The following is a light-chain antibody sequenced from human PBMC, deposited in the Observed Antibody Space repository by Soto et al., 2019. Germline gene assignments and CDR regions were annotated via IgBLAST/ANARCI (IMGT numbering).Light chain of an antibody. CDR3: SSYRSVGTIV. CDR2: EVI. Sequence: QSALTQPASVSGSPGQSITISCTGTNSDIGGYNYVSWYQQHPGKAPKVIIYEVIKRPSGVSNRFSGSKSVNAAYLTISGLQAEDDADYYCSSYRSVGTIVFGTGTKVTVL. V-gene: IGLV2-14*01. CDR1: NSDIGGYNY. J-gene: IGLJ1*01.